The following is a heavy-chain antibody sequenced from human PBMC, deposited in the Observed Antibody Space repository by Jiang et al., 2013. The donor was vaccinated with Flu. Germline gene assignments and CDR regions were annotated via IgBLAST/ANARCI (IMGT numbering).Heavy chain of an antibody. D-gene: IGHD6-13*01. V-gene: IGHV4-39*02. J-gene: IGHJ4*02. CDR2: IYSSGST. CDR1: GASISSNHYN. CDR3: ATENRAGDSSSWIPHDY. Sequence: LLKPSETLSLTCTVSGASISSNHYNWDWLRQSPGKGLEWIGSIYSSGSTFYNPSLRGRVTISGDTSKNQFSLKLTSLTAADTALYFCATENRAGDSSSWIPHDYWGPGTLVTVSS.